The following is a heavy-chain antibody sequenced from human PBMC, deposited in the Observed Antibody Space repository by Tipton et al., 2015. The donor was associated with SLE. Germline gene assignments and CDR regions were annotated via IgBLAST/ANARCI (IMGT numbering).Heavy chain of an antibody. CDR1: GYTLTSNY. D-gene: IGHD5-12*01. CDR3: ALRWPDTWTTVY. Sequence: QLVQSGAEVKEPGASVKVSCKASGYTLTSNYVQWVRQAPGQGLEWMGLLKPSDGKTTYAQKFQGRVTLTRDTSTSTVYMEVSGLRSDDTAVYYCALRWPDTWTTVYWGQGTLVTVSS. V-gene: IGHV1-46*01. CDR2: LKPSDGKT. J-gene: IGHJ4*02.